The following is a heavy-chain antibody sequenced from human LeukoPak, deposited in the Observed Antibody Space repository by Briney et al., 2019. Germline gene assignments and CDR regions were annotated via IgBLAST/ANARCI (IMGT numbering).Heavy chain of an antibody. CDR1: GGSISNNY. CDR3: ARLPDYGNSGDPDTFDI. Sequence: SETLSLTCTVSGGSISNNYWSWIRQPPGKGLEWIAFIHDTGRTRYNPSLQSRVTISRDTSKSHFSLKLSSLRAADTAVYYCARLPDYGNSGDPDTFDIWGQGTMVTVS. CDR2: IHDTGRT. J-gene: IGHJ3*02. V-gene: IGHV4-59*01. D-gene: IGHD3-22*01.